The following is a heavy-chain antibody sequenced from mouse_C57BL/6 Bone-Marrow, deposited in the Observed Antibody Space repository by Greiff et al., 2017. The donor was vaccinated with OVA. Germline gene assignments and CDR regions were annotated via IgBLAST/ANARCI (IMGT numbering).Heavy chain of an antibody. V-gene: IGHV1-63*01. CDR3: ARSDWDVAWFAY. CDR2: IYPGGGYT. CDR1: GYTFTNYW. J-gene: IGHJ3*01. D-gene: IGHD4-1*01. Sequence: VKLMESGAELVRPGTSVKMSCKASGYTFTNYWIGWAKQRPGHGLEWIGDIYPGGGYTNYNEKLKGKATLTADKSSSTAYMQFSSLTSEDSAIYYCARSDWDVAWFAYWGQGTLVTVSA.